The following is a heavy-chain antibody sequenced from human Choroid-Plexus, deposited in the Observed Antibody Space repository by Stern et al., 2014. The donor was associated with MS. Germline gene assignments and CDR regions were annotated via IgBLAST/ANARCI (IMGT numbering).Heavy chain of an antibody. Sequence: VQLVESGGGVVQPGRPLRLSCVASGFTFGSCAMHWVRQAPGKGLEWVAGVSYDGSNKYYADSVKGRFTISRDNSQNTLYMQMSSLRPEDTAVYYCAKDRQYLTYFFDHWGRIPGHRLL. CDR3: AKDRQYLTYFFDH. V-gene: IGHV3-30*18. CDR2: VSYDGSNK. CDR1: GFTFGSCA. J-gene: IGHJ5*02. D-gene: IGHD2/OR15-2a*01.